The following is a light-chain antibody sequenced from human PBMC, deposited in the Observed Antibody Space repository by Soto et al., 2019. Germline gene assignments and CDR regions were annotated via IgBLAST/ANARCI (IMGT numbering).Light chain of an antibody. V-gene: IGLV2-11*01. CDR2: DVS. J-gene: IGLJ1*01. Sequence: QSALTQPRSVSGSPGQSVTISCTGTSSDVGGYNYVSWYQQHPGKAPKLMIYDVSKRPSGVPDRFSGSKSGNTASLTISGLQAEDEADYYCCSYAGSYPYVFGTGTKGNVL. CDR1: SSDVGGYNY. CDR3: CSYAGSYPYV.